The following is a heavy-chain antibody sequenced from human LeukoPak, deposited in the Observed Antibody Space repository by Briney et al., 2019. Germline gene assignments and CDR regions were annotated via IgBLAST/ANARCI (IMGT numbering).Heavy chain of an antibody. CDR2: ISGGGGGT. Sequence: PGGSLRLSCAASGFIVSTYAMSWVHQAPGKVLEWVSGISGGGGGTYFADSVKGRFTISRDNSKNTLYLQMNSLRVEDTAVYYCARSIAANFDYWGQGTLVTVSS. D-gene: IGHD6-6*01. V-gene: IGHV3-23*01. CDR1: GFIVSTYA. CDR3: ARSIAANFDY. J-gene: IGHJ4*02.